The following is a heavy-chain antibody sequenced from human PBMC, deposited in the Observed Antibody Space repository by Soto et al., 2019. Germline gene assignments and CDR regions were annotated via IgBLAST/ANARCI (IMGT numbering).Heavy chain of an antibody. CDR3: AKDQRGLMYCSSTSCYAFDY. V-gene: IGHV3-9*01. Sequence: DVQLVESGGGLVQPGRSLRLSCAASGFTFDDYAMHWVRQAPGKGLEWVSGISWNSGSIGYADSVKGRFTISRDNAKNSLYLQMNSLRAEDTALYYCAKDQRGLMYCSSTSCYAFDYWGQGTLVTVSS. D-gene: IGHD2-2*01. J-gene: IGHJ4*02. CDR1: GFTFDDYA. CDR2: ISWNSGSI.